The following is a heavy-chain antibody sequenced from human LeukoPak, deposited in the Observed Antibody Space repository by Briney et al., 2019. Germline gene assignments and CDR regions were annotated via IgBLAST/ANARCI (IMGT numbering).Heavy chain of an antibody. D-gene: IGHD3-22*01. J-gene: IGHJ4*02. V-gene: IGHV4-59*08. CDR3: ARHYDSSAYWYYFDY. CDR2: IYYSGST. Sequence: SETLSLTCTVSGGSISSYYWSWIRQPPGKGLEWIGYIYYSGSTNYNPSLRSRVTISVDTSKNQFSLKLSSVTAADTAVYYCARHYDSSAYWYYFDYWGQGTLVTVSS. CDR1: GGSISSYY.